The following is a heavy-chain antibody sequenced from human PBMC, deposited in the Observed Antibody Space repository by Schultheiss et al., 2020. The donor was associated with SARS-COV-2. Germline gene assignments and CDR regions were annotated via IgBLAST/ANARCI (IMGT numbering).Heavy chain of an antibody. CDR3: ARERQQLAINNDYYYYGMDV. J-gene: IGHJ6*02. Sequence: GESLKISCKASGYTFTGYYMHWVRQAPGQGLEWMGWINPNSGGTNYAQKFQGWVTMTRDTSISTAYMELSRLRSDDTAVYYCARERQQLAINNDYYYYGMDVWGQGTTVTVSS. V-gene: IGHV1-2*04. CDR1: GYTFTGYY. D-gene: IGHD6-13*01. CDR2: INPNSGGT.